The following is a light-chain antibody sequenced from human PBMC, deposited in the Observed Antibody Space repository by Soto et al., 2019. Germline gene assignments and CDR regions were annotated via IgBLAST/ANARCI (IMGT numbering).Light chain of an antibody. Sequence: DNRLNQSPSFMSASVGDRVTITCRASQGISSYLAWYQQKPGKAPKLLIYAASTLQSGVPSRFSGSGSGTEFTLTISSLQPEDFATYYCQQLNSYPRALTFGGGTKVEIK. CDR1: QGISSY. J-gene: IGKJ4*01. V-gene: IGKV1-9*01. CDR3: QQLNSYPRALT. CDR2: AAS.